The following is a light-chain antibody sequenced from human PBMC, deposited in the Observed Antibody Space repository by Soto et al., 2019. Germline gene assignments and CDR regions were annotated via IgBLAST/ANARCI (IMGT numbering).Light chain of an antibody. V-gene: IGLV2-14*03. CDR2: DVS. Sequence: QSALTQPASVSGSPGQSITISCTGTSGDVGGYNFVSWYQQHPGKAPKLMIYDVSNRPSGVSNRFSGSKSGNTASLTISGLQAEDEADYYCRSYTSRSTLDVFGTGTKLTVL. CDR3: RSYTSRSTLDV. CDR1: SGDVGGYNF. J-gene: IGLJ1*01.